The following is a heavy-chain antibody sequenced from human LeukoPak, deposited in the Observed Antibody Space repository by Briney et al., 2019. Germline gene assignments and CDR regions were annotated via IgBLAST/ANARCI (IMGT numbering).Heavy chain of an antibody. CDR2: MNPNSGNT. Sequence: ASVKVSCKASGYTFTGYYMHWVRQAPGQGLEWMGWMNPNSGNTGYAQKFQGRVTITRNTSISTAYMELSSLRSEDTAVYYCAREYSSGWYGAYYYYMDVWGKGTTVTVSS. CDR1: GYTFTGYY. J-gene: IGHJ6*03. CDR3: AREYSSGWYGAYYYYMDV. V-gene: IGHV1-8*03. D-gene: IGHD6-19*01.